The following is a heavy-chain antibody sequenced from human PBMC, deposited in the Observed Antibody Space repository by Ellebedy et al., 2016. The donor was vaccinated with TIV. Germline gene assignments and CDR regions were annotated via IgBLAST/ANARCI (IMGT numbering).Heavy chain of an antibody. CDR3: AKNSGYSYGTDYYYYYGMDV. CDR2: IYSGGST. D-gene: IGHD5-18*01. CDR1: GFTVSSNY. V-gene: IGHV3-53*01. J-gene: IGHJ6*02. Sequence: GGSLRLXCAASGFTVSSNYMSWVRQAPGKGLEWVSVIYSGGSTYYADSVKGRFTISRDNSKNTLYLQMNSLRAEDTAVYYCAKNSGYSYGTDYYYYYGMDVWGQGTTVTVSS.